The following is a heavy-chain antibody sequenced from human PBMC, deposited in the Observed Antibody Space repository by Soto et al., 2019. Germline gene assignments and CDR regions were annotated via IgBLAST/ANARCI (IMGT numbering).Heavy chain of an antibody. CDR1: GYTFTSYG. Sequence: ASVKVSCKASGYTFTSYGISWVRQAPGQGLEWLGWISVYNGVTTYARKLQGRVSMTTDTSTNTAYMELRSLRSDDTAVYFCARNSSGYGTLQHWGQGTLVTVSS. CDR2: ISVYNGVT. CDR3: ARNSSGYGTLQH. D-gene: IGHD6-25*01. J-gene: IGHJ1*01. V-gene: IGHV1-18*04.